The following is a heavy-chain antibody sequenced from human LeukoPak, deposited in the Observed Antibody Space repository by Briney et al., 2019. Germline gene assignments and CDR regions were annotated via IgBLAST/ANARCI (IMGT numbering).Heavy chain of an antibody. CDR3: ARASGPFDY. CDR1: GFTFSIYG. CDR2: ILNDLTNK. Sequence: GGSLRLSCAASGFTFSIYGMHWVRQAPGKGVEWVAVILNDLTNKYYAYSVNGRFTISRDNSKNPLYLQMNSLRAEDTAVYSCARASGPFDYWGQGTLVAVSS. J-gene: IGHJ4*02. V-gene: IGHV3-33*01. D-gene: IGHD3-10*01.